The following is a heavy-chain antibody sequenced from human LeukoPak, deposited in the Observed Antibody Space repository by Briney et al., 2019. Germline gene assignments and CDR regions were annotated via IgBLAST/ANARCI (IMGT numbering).Heavy chain of an antibody. J-gene: IGHJ4*02. Sequence: GGSLRLSCVASGFSAFGLSSYAMSWVRQAPGKGLEWVSVVSASGFTSYVDSVKGRFTISRDKSKNTVHLDMDTLRAEDTALYYCAKARTANDYGSGSFYKGFDSWGQGTLVTV. CDR3: AKARTANDYGSGSFYKGFDS. D-gene: IGHD3-10*01. CDR1: GFSAFGLSSYA. CDR2: VSASGFT. V-gene: IGHV3-23*01.